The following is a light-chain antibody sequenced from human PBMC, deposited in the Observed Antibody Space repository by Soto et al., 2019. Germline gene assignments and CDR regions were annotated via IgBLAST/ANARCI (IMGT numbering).Light chain of an antibody. J-gene: IGKJ2*02. Sequence: VLTQSPGTLSLSPGERATLSCRASQSISTNLAWYPKRPGQAPRLLIFDASSRATGVPARFSGSGSGTDFTLTINSLEREDFVVYYCQQRSNWPQCTFRKGTKLEIK. CDR3: QQRSNWPQCT. CDR2: DAS. V-gene: IGKV3-11*01. CDR1: QSISTN.